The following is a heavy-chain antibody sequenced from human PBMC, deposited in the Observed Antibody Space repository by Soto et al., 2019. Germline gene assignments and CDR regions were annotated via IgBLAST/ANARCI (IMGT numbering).Heavy chain of an antibody. CDR3: TRDSEAGTKGRWFDP. D-gene: IGHD6-19*01. CDR2: ISYDGSNK. J-gene: IGHJ5*02. Sequence: PGGSLRLSWAASGFTFSSYAMHCVRQAPGKGLEWVAVISYDGSNKYYADSVKGRFTISRDNSKSTLYLQMNSLRAEDTAVYYCTRDSEAGTKGRWFDPWGQGTLVTVSS. CDR1: GFTFSSYA. V-gene: IGHV3-30*14.